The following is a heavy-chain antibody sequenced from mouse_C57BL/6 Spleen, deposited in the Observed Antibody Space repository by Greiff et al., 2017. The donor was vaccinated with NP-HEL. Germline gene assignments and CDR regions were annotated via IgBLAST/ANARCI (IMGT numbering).Heavy chain of an antibody. Sequence: EVKVEESGGGLVQPGGSMKLSCAASGFTFSDAWMDWVRQSPEKGLEWVAEIRNKANNPATYYAESVKGRFTISRDDSKSSVYLQMNSLSAEDTVIYYCTTYSNYGWYFDVWGTGTTVTVSS. CDR3: TTYSNYGWYFDV. CDR1: GFTFSDAW. V-gene: IGHV6-6*01. D-gene: IGHD2-5*01. CDR2: IRNKANNPAT. J-gene: IGHJ1*03.